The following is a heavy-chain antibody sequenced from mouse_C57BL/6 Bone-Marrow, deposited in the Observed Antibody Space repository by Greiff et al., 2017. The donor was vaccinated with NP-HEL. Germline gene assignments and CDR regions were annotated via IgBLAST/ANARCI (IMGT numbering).Heavy chain of an antibody. CDR3: ARVPYDGYYTY. CDR1: GFTFSSYA. Sequence: EVQGVESGGGLVKPGGSLKLSCAASGFTFSSYAMSWVRQTPEKRLEWVATISDGGSYTYYPDNVNGRFTISRYNAQNNLYLQMSHLKSEDTAMYYCARVPYDGYYTYWGQGTLVTVSA. CDR2: ISDGGSYT. V-gene: IGHV5-4*01. D-gene: IGHD2-3*01. J-gene: IGHJ3*01.